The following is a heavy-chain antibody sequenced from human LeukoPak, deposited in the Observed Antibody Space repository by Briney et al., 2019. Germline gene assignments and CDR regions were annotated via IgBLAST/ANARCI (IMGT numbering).Heavy chain of an antibody. CDR1: GFTFSDYY. CDR2: ISSSSSYT. J-gene: IGHJ4*02. Sequence: PGGSLRLSCAASGFTFSDYYMSWIRQAPGKGLEWVSYISSSSSYTNYADSVKGRFTISRDNAKNSLYLQMNSLRAEDTAVYYCAGGPYSSSVWHFDYWGQGTLVTVSS. V-gene: IGHV3-11*06. CDR3: AGGPYSSSVWHFDY. D-gene: IGHD6-13*01.